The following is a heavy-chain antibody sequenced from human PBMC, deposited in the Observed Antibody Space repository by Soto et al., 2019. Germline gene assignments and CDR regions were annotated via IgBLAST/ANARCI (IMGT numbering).Heavy chain of an antibody. J-gene: IGHJ4*02. CDR3: AIGSEGWFGEFWH. V-gene: IGHV3-64*02. Sequence: SGFTFSSYAMHWVRQAPGKGLEYVSSITRDGDKTQYADSVRARFTISRDNSKNTLYLQMDSLRVEDTAVYFCAIGSEGWFGEFWHWGQGTLVTVSS. CDR1: GFTFSSYA. CDR2: ITRDGDKT. D-gene: IGHD3-10*01.